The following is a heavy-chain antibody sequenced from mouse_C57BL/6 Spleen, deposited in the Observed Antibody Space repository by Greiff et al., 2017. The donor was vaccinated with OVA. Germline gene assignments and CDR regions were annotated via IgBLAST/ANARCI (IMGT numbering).Heavy chain of an antibody. V-gene: IGHV3-6*01. CDR2: ISYDGSN. CDR1: GYSIPSGYY. J-gene: IGHJ4*01. Sequence: EVQLQQSGPGLVKPSQSLSLTCSVTGYSIPSGYYWNWIRQFPGNKLEWMGYISYDGSNNYNPSLKNRISITRDTSKNQFFLKLNSVTTEDTATYYCASRYYAMDYWGQGTSVTVSS. CDR3: ASRYYAMDY.